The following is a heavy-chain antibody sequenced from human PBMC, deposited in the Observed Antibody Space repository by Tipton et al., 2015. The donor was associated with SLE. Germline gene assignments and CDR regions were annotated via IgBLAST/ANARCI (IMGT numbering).Heavy chain of an antibody. Sequence: TLSLTCTVSGGAVSPYYWNWIRPSPWKGLEWIGYIFHSGGTNYNPSLNIRVTILVDTSKNQVSLRLSSVSAADTAIYYCARGASAAGNYLWGQGILVTVST. J-gene: IGHJ5*02. CDR1: GGAVSPYY. CDR3: ARGASAAGNYL. D-gene: IGHD6-13*01. V-gene: IGHV4-59*02. CDR2: IFHSGGT.